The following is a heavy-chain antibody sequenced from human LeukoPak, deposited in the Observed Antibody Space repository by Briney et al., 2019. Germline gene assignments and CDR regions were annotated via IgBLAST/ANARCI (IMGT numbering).Heavy chain of an antibody. CDR1: GYTFTSYY. Sequence: ASVKVSCKASGYTFTSYYMHWVRQAPGQGLEWMGIINPSGGSTSYAQKLQGRVTMTRDTSTSTVYMELSSLRSEDTAVYYCARASDYYGGNSHYFDYWGQGTLVTVSS. D-gene: IGHD4-17*01. J-gene: IGHJ4*02. V-gene: IGHV1-46*01. CDR3: ARASDYYGGNSHYFDY. CDR2: INPSGGST.